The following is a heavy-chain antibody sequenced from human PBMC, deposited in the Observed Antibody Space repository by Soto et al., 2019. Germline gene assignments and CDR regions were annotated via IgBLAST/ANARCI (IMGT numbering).Heavy chain of an antibody. V-gene: IGHV3-33*01. CDR1: GFTIGSYG. D-gene: IGHD3-10*01. Sequence: ESGGGVVQPGTSLRLSCAASGFTIGSYGMHWVREAPGKGLEWVAGLWYDGDDKYYGDSVKGRLTISRDNSRNTLYLQMNSLSAEDTAVYYCVRGPYYGLYYFDSWGQGTLVTVSS. J-gene: IGHJ4*02. CDR2: LWYDGDDK. CDR3: VRGPYYGLYYFDS.